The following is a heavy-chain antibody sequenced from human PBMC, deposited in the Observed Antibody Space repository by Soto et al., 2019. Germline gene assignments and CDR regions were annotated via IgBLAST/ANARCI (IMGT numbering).Heavy chain of an antibody. CDR2: ISAYNGNT. D-gene: IGHD2-2*01. J-gene: IGHJ6*02. CDR1: GYTFTSYS. V-gene: IGHV1-18*01. Sequence: QVQLVQSGAEVKKPGASVKVSCKASGYTFTSYSISWVRQAPGQGLEWMGWISAYNGNTNYAQKLQGRVTMTTDTSTSTAYMELRSLRSDDTAVYYCAREWGLSLAQLHHGMDVWGQGTTVTVSS. CDR3: AREWGLSLAQLHHGMDV.